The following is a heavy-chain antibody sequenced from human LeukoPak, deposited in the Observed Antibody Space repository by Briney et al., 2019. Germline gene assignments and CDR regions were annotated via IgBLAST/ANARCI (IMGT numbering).Heavy chain of an antibody. CDR1: GFTFSSYA. CDR3: AKDPRWRSPSNWFDP. J-gene: IGHJ5*02. V-gene: IGHV3-23*01. D-gene: IGHD3-16*01. Sequence: GGSLRLSCAASGFTFSSYAMSWVRQAPGKGLEWVSAISGSGGSTYYADSVKGRFTISRDNSKNTLYLQMSSLRAEDTAVYYCAKDPRWRSPSNWFDPWGQGTLVTVSS. CDR2: ISGSGGST.